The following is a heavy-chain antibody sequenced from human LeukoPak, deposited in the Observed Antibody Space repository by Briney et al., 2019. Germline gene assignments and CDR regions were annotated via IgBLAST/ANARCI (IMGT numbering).Heavy chain of an antibody. Sequence: GGSLRLSCAASGFTFSSYAMSWVRQAPGKGLEWVSAISGSGGSTYYADSVKGRFTISRDNAKNSLYLQMNSLRAEDTAVYYCARDQQEQWLVHRNFDYWGQGTLVTVSS. V-gene: IGHV3-23*01. CDR1: GFTFSSYA. D-gene: IGHD6-19*01. CDR3: ARDQQEQWLVHRNFDY. J-gene: IGHJ4*02. CDR2: ISGSGGST.